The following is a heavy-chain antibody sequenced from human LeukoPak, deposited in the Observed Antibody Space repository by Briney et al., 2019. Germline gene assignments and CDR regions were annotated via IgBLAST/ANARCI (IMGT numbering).Heavy chain of an antibody. CDR2: INPNRGGT. CDR3: ARDPKTTVTTGSLGY. CDR1: GYTFTGYY. V-gene: IGHV1-2*06. J-gene: IGHJ4*02. D-gene: IGHD4-17*01. Sequence: ASVKVSCKASGYTFTGYYMHWVRQAPGQGLEWMGRINPNRGGTNYAQKFQGRVTMTRDTSISTAYMELSRLRSDDTAVYYCARDPKTTVTTGSLGYWGQGTLVTVSS.